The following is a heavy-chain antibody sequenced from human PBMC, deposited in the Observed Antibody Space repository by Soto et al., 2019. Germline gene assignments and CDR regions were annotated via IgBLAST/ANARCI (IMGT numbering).Heavy chain of an antibody. V-gene: IGHV1-69*13. CDR3: ARGSVGKNTVDD. J-gene: IGHJ4*02. Sequence: ASVKVSCKASGGTFSSYAISWVRQAPGQGLEWMGGIIPIFGTANYAQKFQGRVTITADESTSTAYMELSSLRSEDTAVYYCARGSVGKNTVDDWGQGTRVTVAS. CDR1: GGTFSSYA. CDR2: IIPIFGTA. D-gene: IGHD5-18*01.